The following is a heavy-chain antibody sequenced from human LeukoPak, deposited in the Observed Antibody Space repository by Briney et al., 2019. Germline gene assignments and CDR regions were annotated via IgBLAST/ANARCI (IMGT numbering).Heavy chain of an antibody. CDR3: ARTSYCSGGRCYYPDY. CDR2: IYPGDSDT. Sequence: GESLKISCKASGYSFTNYWIGWVRQMPGKGLEGMGIIYPGDSDTRYSPSFQGQVTISADKSISTAYLQWSSLKASDTAMYYCARTSYCSGGRCYYPDYWGQGTPVTVSS. CDR1: GYSFTNYW. V-gene: IGHV5-51*01. D-gene: IGHD2-15*01. J-gene: IGHJ4*02.